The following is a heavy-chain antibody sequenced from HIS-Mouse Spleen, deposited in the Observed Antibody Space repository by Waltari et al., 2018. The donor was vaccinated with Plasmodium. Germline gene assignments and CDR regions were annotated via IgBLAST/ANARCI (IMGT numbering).Heavy chain of an antibody. Sequence: EVQLLEYGGGLVQPGVSLRLSCAPSGFTFSRYGIDWVSRAPGKGLEWVAAISGSGASTYYADSVKGRFTISRDNSKNTLYLQMNSLRAEDTAVYYCAKSSKGTGDLWDYWGQGTLVTVSS. J-gene: IGHJ4*02. CDR1: GFTFSRYG. V-gene: IGHV3-23*01. D-gene: IGHD7-27*01. CDR3: AKSSKGTGDLWDY. CDR2: ISGSGAST.